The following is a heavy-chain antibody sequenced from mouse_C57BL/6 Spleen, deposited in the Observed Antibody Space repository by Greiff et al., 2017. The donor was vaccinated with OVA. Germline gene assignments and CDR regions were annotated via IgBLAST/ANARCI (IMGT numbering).Heavy chain of an antibody. Sequence: EVQLQQSGPELVKPGASVKISCKASGYTFTDYYMNWVKQSHGKSLEWIGDINPNNGGTSYNQKFKGKATLTVDKSSSTAYMELRSLTSEDSAVYYCARDYGSLDYFDYWGQGTTLTVSS. CDR3: ARDYGSLDYFDY. D-gene: IGHD1-1*01. CDR2: INPNNGGT. V-gene: IGHV1-26*01. J-gene: IGHJ2*01. CDR1: GYTFTDYY.